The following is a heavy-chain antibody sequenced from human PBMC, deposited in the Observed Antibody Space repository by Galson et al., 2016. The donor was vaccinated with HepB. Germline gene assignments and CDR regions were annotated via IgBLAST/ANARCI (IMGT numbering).Heavy chain of an antibody. CDR1: GFNFRNYA. J-gene: IGHJ6*02. CDR2: ITPIFGTT. V-gene: IGHV1-69*01. D-gene: IGHD1-26*01. CDR3: ARDSAVGATQFYFGMDV. Sequence: SVKVSCKASGFNFRNYAIGWVRQAPGQGLEWMGGITPIFGTTNYAQRFQGRITITADESTSPAYMELSSLRSEDTAVYYCARDSAVGATQFYFGMDVWGQGTTVTVSS.